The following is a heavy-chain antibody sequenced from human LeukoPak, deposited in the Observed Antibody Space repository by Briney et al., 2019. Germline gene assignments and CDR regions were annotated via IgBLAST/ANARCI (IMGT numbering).Heavy chain of an antibody. CDR1: GFTFSTYG. Sequence: PGRSLRLSCTVSGFTFSTYGAHWVRQAPGKGVEWVAVISYDGTNKYYTDSVRGRFNISRDDSKNTLYLQMNSLRAEDTAVYYCAKTYYYGSGSYPIGAFDIWGQGTMVTVSS. CDR3: AKTYYYGSGSYPIGAFDI. D-gene: IGHD3-10*01. J-gene: IGHJ3*02. V-gene: IGHV3-30*18. CDR2: ISYDGTNK.